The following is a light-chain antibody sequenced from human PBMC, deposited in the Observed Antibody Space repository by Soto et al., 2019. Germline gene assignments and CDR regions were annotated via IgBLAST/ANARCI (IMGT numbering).Light chain of an antibody. J-gene: IGKJ2*01. V-gene: IGKV1-5*03. CDR1: QSISSW. Sequence: DMQMTQSPSTLYASVGDRVTITCRASQSISSWLAWYQQKPGKAPKLLIYKASSLESGVPSRFSGSGSGTEFTLTISSLQPDYFATYYCQQYNSYPYTFGQGTNLEI. CDR2: KAS. CDR3: QQYNSYPYT.